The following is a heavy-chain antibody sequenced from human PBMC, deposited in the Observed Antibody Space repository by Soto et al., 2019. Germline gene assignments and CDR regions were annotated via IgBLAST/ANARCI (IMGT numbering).Heavy chain of an antibody. CDR2: IIPIFGTA. Sequence: VQLVQSGAEVKKPGSSVKVSCKASGGTFSSYAISWVRQAPGQGLEWMGGIIPIFGTANYAQKVQGRVTITADESTSRAYRELSSLRSEHTAVYYCASSGYDNVWGSKDYYYYYGMDVLGQGTTVTGSS. D-gene: IGHD3-16*01. V-gene: IGHV1-69*01. J-gene: IGHJ6*02. CDR1: GGTFSSYA. CDR3: ASSGYDNVWGSKDYYYYYGMDV.